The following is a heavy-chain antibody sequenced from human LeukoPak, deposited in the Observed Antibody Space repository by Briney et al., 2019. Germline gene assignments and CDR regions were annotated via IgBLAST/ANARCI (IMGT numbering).Heavy chain of an antibody. CDR2: IYYSGST. Sequence: PSETLSLTCTVSGGSISSSSYYWGWIRQPPGKGLEWIGSIYYSGSTYYNPSLKSRVTISVDTSKNQFSLKLSSVTAADTAVYCCARVTGYMIEDYFDYWGQGTLVTVSS. V-gene: IGHV4-39*07. J-gene: IGHJ4*02. CDR1: GGSISSSSYY. CDR3: ARVTGYMIEDYFDY. D-gene: IGHD3-22*01.